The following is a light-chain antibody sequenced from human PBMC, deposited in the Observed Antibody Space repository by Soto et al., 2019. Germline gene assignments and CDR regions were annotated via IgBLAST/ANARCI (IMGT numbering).Light chain of an antibody. CDR3: QQYYDFRT. CDR2: EAS. Sequence: IQMTQSPSTLSGSVGDRFTIACRASQSVSTRLAWYQQKPSKAPKLLIYEASKLQSGVPSRFSGGGSVREFTLTITSLQPEDSATYYCQQYYDFRTFGQGTKVDIK. V-gene: IGKV1-5*03. J-gene: IGKJ1*01. CDR1: QSVSTR.